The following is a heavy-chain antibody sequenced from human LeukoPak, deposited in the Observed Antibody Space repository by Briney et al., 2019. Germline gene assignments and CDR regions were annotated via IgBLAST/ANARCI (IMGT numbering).Heavy chain of an antibody. Sequence: SETLSLTCTVSGGSIISSDYHWGWVCQPPGKGLEWIGTISYSGNTDYNPSLRSRVTISVDTSNNQFSLRLGSVTAADTAVYHCARHCCSGPAKRVFDIWGQGTMVTVSS. CDR2: ISYSGNT. V-gene: IGHV4-39*01. J-gene: IGHJ3*02. CDR3: ARHCCSGPAKRVFDI. CDR1: GGSIISSDYH. D-gene: IGHD2-15*01.